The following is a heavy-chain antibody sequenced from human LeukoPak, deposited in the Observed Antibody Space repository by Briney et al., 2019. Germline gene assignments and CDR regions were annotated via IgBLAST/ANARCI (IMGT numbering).Heavy chain of an antibody. D-gene: IGHD3-10*01. J-gene: IGHJ5*02. CDR3: ARHRFVIVRGEGWFDP. CDR2: ISYTGTT. V-gene: IGHV4-39*01. CDR1: GVSISSGTYH. Sequence: KPSETLSLTCTVSGVSISSGTYHWGWIRQPPGKGLEWIVSISYTGTTYYTPSLKSRATVSVDPSKNHFSLQLSSVNAGETAVYYCARHRFVIVRGEGWFDPWGQGTLVTVSS.